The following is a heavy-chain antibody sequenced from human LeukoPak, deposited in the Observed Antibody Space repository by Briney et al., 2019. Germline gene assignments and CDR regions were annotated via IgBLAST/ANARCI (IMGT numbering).Heavy chain of an antibody. V-gene: IGHV4-31*03. CDR3: AREMVRDAFDI. J-gene: IGHJ3*02. CDR2: VSSSGTT. Sequence: SETLSLTCTVSGGTISRDGHYWSWIRQYPGKGLESIGSVSSSGTTTYNPSLKSRVTISLDTSQNQFSLNLRSLTAADTAVYYCAREMVRDAFDIWGQGTMVTVSS. D-gene: IGHD2-8*01. CDR1: GGTISRDGHY.